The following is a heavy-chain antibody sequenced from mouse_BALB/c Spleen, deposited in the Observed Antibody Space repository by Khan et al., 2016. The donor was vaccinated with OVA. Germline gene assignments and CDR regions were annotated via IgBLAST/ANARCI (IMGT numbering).Heavy chain of an antibody. CDR3: ARNRNGYFDY. J-gene: IGHJ2*01. Sequence: QVQLQQSGPGLVQPSQSLSITCTVSGFSLTNYGVHWVRQSPGKGLEWLGMIWSGGSTDYNATFISRLSISKDNSKSQVVFKMNRLQANETAIYFCARNRNGYFDYWGQGTTLTVSS. V-gene: IGHV2-2*02. CDR2: IWSGGST. CDR1: GFSLTNYG. D-gene: IGHD1-1*02.